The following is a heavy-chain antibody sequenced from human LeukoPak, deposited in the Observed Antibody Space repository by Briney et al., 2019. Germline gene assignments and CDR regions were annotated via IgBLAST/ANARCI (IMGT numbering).Heavy chain of an antibody. CDR2: IKQHGSEK. D-gene: IGHD2/OR15-2a*01. Sequence: GGSLRLSCAASGFTFNYSWMSWVRQAAGKGLQWVANIKQHGSEKSYLDSVKGRFTISRDNTKNSLFLQMNSLRAEDTAVYYCARVGIDYLASYHFDQWGQGTLVTVSS. J-gene: IGHJ4*02. CDR1: GFTFNYSW. CDR3: ARVGIDYLASYHFDQ. V-gene: IGHV3-7*01.